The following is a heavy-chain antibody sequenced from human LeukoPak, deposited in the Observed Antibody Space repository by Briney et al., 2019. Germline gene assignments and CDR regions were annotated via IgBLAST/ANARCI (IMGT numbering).Heavy chain of an antibody. D-gene: IGHD3-10*01. CDR2: IIPIFGTA. CDR3: ARGGKRESPLTDY. J-gene: IGHJ4*02. CDR1: GGTFSSYA. Sequence: ASVKVSCKASGGTFSSYAISWVRQAPGQGLEWMGGIIPIFGTANYAQKFQGRVTITADESTSTAYMELSSLRSEDTAVYYCARGGKRESPLTDYWGQGTLVTVSS. V-gene: IGHV1-69*01.